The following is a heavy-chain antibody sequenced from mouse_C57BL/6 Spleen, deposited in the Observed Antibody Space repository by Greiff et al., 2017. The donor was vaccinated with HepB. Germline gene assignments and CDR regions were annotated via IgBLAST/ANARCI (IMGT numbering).Heavy chain of an antibody. V-gene: IGHV1-18*01. D-gene: IGHD2-3*01. J-gene: IGHJ3*01. CDR3: ARGGYDGYSWFSY. Sequence: VQLKQSGPELVKPGASVKIPCKESGYTFTDYNMDWVKQSHGKSLEWIGDINPNNGGTIYNQKFKGKATLTVDKSSSTAYMELRSLTSEDTAVYYCARGGYDGYSWFSYWGQGTLVTVSA. CDR1: GYTFTDYN. CDR2: INPNNGGT.